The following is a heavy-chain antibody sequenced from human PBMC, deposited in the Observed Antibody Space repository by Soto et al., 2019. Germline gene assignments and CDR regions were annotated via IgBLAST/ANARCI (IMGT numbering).Heavy chain of an antibody. CDR2: ISAHNGNT. D-gene: IGHD3-10*01. CDR1: GYIFTTYG. V-gene: IGHV1-18*01. Sequence: QVHLVQSGAEVKKPGASVKVSCKGSGYIFTTYGITWVRQASGQGLEWMGWISAHNGNTYYAQKLRGRVTVPRDTPTSPASMELRNLRSDVTVVYYCARGWYGEYWGQGALVTVSS. J-gene: IGHJ4*02. CDR3: ARGWYGEY.